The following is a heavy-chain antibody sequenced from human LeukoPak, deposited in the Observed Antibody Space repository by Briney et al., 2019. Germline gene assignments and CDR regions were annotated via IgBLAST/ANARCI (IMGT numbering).Heavy chain of an antibody. D-gene: IGHD6-13*01. CDR1: GGSINSYY. J-gene: IGHJ6*02. Sequence: PSETLSLTCTVSGGSINSYYWSWIRQPPGKGLEWIGYIYYSGSTNYNPSLKSRVTISVDTSKKQFSLKLSSVTAVDTAVYFCARVPYSSSWSYYGMDVWGQGTTVTVSS. CDR3: ARVPYSSSWSYYGMDV. V-gene: IGHV4-59*01. CDR2: IYYSGST.